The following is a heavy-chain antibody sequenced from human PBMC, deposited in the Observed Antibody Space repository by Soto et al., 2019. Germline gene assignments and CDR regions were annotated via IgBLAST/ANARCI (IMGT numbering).Heavy chain of an antibody. Sequence: QITLKESGPTLVKPTQTLTLTCTFSGFSLSTTGVGVGWIRQPPGKALEWLAVIYWDDDKRYSPSLRSSLTITKDTTKNQVVLSMADMDPVDTATYYCAHCRSSYYDSRGYYIVGGYYFDYWGQGILVTVSS. V-gene: IGHV2-5*02. CDR1: GFSLSTTGVG. J-gene: IGHJ4*02. CDR3: AHCRSSYYDSRGYYIVGGYYFDY. CDR2: IYWDDDK. D-gene: IGHD3-22*01.